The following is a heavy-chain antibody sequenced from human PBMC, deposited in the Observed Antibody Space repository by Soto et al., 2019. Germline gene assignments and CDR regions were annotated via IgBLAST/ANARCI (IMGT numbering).Heavy chain of an antibody. CDR1: GGSMNNYY. D-gene: IGHD1-1*01. J-gene: IGHJ4*02. V-gene: IGHV4-59*01. Sequence: TVSGGSMNNYYWSWIRQPPGKGLEWIGYIHYSGSPYSRPSLKSRLTMSVDTSKNQFSLRLSSVTAADTAIYFCARVNSYTFDYWGQGALVTVS. CDR3: ARVNSYTFDY. CDR2: IHYSGSP.